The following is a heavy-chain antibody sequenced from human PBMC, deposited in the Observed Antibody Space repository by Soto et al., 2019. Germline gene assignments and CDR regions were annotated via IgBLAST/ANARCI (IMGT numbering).Heavy chain of an antibody. V-gene: IGHV3-33*01. J-gene: IGHJ5*02. CDR1: GFTFSSYG. D-gene: IGHD2-15*01. CDR2: IWYDGSKV. CDR3: AGDRSVYSGWVDP. Sequence: QVQLVESGGGVVQPGRSLRLSCAASGFTFSSYGMHWVRQAPGKGLEWVAVIWYDGSKVYYSDSVKGGFTISRDNSKNTLYLQINSLRTEDTAGYYWAGDRSVYSGWVDPWGQGTLVTVSS.